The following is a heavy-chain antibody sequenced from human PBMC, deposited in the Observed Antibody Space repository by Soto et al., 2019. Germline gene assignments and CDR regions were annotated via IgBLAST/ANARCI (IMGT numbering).Heavy chain of an antibody. D-gene: IGHD3-10*01. CDR2: TIPVFNTA. CDR3: ARGVYGSGNYYTGPSAFDI. Sequence: QVQLEQSGAEVKKPGSSVKISCKASGGTLSDHGVSWLRQAPGQGLEWVGGTIPVFNTAKYAPKFQGRVTIAADKSTNIAYMELRSLRSDDSAFYYCARGVYGSGNYYTGPSAFDIWGQGTLVIVYS. J-gene: IGHJ3*02. V-gene: IGHV1-69*06. CDR1: GGTLSDHG.